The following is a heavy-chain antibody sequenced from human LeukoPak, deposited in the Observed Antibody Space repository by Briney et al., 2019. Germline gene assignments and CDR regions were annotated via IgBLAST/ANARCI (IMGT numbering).Heavy chain of an antibody. J-gene: IGHJ4*02. D-gene: IGHD5-18*01. CDR1: GFTFSNYG. V-gene: IGHV3-23*01. Sequence: GGSLRLSCAGSGFTFSNYGMSWVRQAPGKGLEWVSAISGSGGSTSNADSVKGRFTISRDNSKNTLYLQMNSLRAEDTAVYYCARGGYNYAPNFDYWGQGTLVTVSS. CDR2: ISGSGGST. CDR3: ARGGYNYAPNFDY.